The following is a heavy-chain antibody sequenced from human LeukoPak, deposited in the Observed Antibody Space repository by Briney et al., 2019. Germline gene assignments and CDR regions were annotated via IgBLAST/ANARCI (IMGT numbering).Heavy chain of an antibody. CDR2: ISGSGGST. Sequence: GGSLRLSCVASGFTFITYAMSWVRQAPGKGLEWVSVISGSGGSTYYADSVEGRFTISRDNSKNTLYLQMNSLRAEDTAVYYCAKDSGGSGWGFYWGQGTLVTVSS. CDR1: GFTFITYA. CDR3: AKDSGGSGWGFY. D-gene: IGHD6-19*01. V-gene: IGHV3-23*01. J-gene: IGHJ4*02.